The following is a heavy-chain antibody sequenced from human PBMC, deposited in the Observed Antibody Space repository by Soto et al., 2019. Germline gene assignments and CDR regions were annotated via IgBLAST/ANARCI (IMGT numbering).Heavy chain of an antibody. D-gene: IGHD2-8*01. CDR1: GFTFRNNV. J-gene: IGHJ4*02. CDR3: AKNGLDNSPSAIDS. V-gene: IGHV3-23*01. CDR2: ITGSGRDT. Sequence: GGSLRLSCAASGFTFRNNVLSWVRQSPGKGLDWVSGITGSGRDTYYADSVKGRFTISRDNSKNMVFLQMNSLRAADTALYYCAKNGLDNSPSAIDSWGPGILVTVSS.